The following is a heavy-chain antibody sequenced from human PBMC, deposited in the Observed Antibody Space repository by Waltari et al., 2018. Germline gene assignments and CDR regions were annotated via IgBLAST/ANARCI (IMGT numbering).Heavy chain of an antibody. Sequence: QVQLQQWGAGLLKPSETLSLTCAVYGGSFSGYYWSWIRPPPGKGLEWIGEINHSGSTNNNPSLKSRVTISVDTSKNQFSLKLSSVTAADTAVYYCARVGSSSDYFDYWGQGTLVTVSS. CDR1: GGSFSGYY. CDR2: INHSGST. J-gene: IGHJ4*02. CDR3: ARVGSSSDYFDY. D-gene: IGHD6-6*01. V-gene: IGHV4-34*01.